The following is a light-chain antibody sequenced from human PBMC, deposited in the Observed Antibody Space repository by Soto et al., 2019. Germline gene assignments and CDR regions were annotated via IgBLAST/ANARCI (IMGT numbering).Light chain of an antibody. V-gene: IGKV3-20*01. Sequence: EIVLTQSPGTLSLSPGERATLSCRASQSVSSSYLAWYQQKPGQAPSLLIYGASNRATGIPDRFSGSGSGTYFTLTISRLAPEDCAIYCWQQYGSSPYTFGQGTKLEIK. CDR1: QSVSSSY. CDR3: QQYGSSPYT. J-gene: IGKJ2*01. CDR2: GAS.